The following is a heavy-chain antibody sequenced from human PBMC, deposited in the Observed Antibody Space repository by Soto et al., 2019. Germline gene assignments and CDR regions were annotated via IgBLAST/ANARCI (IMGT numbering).Heavy chain of an antibody. Sequence: QVQLVQSGAEVRKPGASVRVSCKASGYTFTSYCLHWVRQAPGQGLEWMGIINPAQGSAWMGIINPRDASARYAKTFQNRNTMTVETSTSTVYMELSNLRSEDAAVYYCRRSPPWGSALGGRCDPGGQGTLATVSP. J-gene: IGHJ5*02. CDR2: INPRDASA. CDR1: GYTFTSYC. D-gene: IGHD3-16*01. CDR3: RRSPPWGSALGGRCDP. V-gene: IGHV1-46*01.